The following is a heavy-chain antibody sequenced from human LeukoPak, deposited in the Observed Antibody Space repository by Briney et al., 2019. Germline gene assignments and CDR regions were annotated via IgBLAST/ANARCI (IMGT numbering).Heavy chain of an antibody. Sequence: SETLSLTCTVSGGSISSGDYYWSWIRQPPGKGLEWIGYIYYSGSTYYNPSLKSRVAISVDTSENQFSLKLSSVTAADTAVYYCARESFDCSSTSCSPYHLDYWGQGTLVTVSS. CDR1: GGSISSGDYY. D-gene: IGHD2-2*01. V-gene: IGHV4-30-4*08. CDR2: IYYSGST. J-gene: IGHJ4*02. CDR3: ARESFDCSSTSCSPYHLDY.